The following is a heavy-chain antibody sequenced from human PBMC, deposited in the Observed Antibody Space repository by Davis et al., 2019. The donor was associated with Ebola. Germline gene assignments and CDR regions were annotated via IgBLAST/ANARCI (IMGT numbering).Heavy chain of an antibody. J-gene: IGHJ4*02. CDR3: ARAGGYYYDSSGYYSAYHFDY. CDR2: IFYSGHT. D-gene: IGHD3-22*01. V-gene: IGHV4-59*08. CDR1: DGSIRSSY. Sequence: SETLSLTCTVSDGSIRSSYWSWIRQPPGKGLEYIGYIFYSGHTNYNPSLKSRVTISVDTSKNQFSLKLSSVTAADTAVYYCARAGGYYYDSSGYYSAYHFDYWGQGTLVTVSS.